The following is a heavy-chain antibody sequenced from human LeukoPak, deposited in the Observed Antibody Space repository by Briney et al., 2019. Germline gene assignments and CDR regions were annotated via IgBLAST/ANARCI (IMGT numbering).Heavy chain of an antibody. J-gene: IGHJ4*02. V-gene: IGHV1-2*02. CDR1: GYTFTGYY. D-gene: IGHD6-19*01. CDR2: INPNSGGT. CDR3: AREGNSSGWYQTIDY. Sequence: GASVKVSCKASGYTFTGYYMHWVRQAPGQGLEWMGWINPNSGGTNYAQKFQGRVTMTRDTSISTAYMELSRLRSDDTAVYYCAREGNSSGWYQTIDYWGQGTLVTVSS.